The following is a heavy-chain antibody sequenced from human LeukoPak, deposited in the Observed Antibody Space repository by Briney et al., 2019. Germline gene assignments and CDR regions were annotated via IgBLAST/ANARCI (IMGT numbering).Heavy chain of an antibody. CDR2: IFYSGST. D-gene: IGHD3-9*01. Sequence: SETLSLTCTVSSGSISTSNYYWGWVRQPPGKALERIGNIFYSGSTYYSPSLKSRVTISLDTSRNQFSPKLNSVTAADTAVYYCAREGYDILNGYPDAFDIWGQGTMVTVSS. J-gene: IGHJ3*02. V-gene: IGHV4-39*07. CDR1: SGSISTSNYY. CDR3: AREGYDILNGYPDAFDI.